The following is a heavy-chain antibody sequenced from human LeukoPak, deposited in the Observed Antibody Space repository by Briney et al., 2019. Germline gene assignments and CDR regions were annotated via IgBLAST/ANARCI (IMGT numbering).Heavy chain of an antibody. Sequence: GGSLRLSCVASGLTFSRYSMNWVRQAPGKGLEWVSYITSRGNTMYYAGSVKGRFTISRDNAKNSLYLQMNSLRAEDTAVYYCARDSGYNYGDNWFDPWGQGTLVTVSS. CDR1: GLTFSRYS. J-gene: IGHJ5*02. D-gene: IGHD5-18*01. V-gene: IGHV3-48*01. CDR2: ITSRGNTM. CDR3: ARDSGYNYGDNWFDP.